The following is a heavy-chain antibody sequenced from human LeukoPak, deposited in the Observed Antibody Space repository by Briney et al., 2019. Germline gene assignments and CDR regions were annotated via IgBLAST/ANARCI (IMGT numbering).Heavy chain of an antibody. J-gene: IGHJ4*02. Sequence: GGSLRLSCAASGFTFSTYWMSWVRQAPGRGLEWVANIKEDGSEKYYGDSVKGRFTISRDNAKNSLYLQMNSLRAEDAAVYYCARAERRFEVVIQYFDYWGQGTLVTVSS. CDR1: GFTFSTYW. CDR2: IKEDGSEK. CDR3: ARAERRFEVVIQYFDY. V-gene: IGHV3-7*03. D-gene: IGHD3-3*01.